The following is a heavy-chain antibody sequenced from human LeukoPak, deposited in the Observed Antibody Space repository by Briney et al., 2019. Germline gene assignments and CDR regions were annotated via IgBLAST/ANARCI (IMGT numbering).Heavy chain of an antibody. V-gene: IGHV1-2*02. Sequence: VASVKVSCKASGYTFTDSYMHWVRLAPGQGLEWMGWIDPNSGVTNYAQKFQARVTLTADKSTSTAYMELSSLRSDDTAVYYCARDPTYYYDSSGYYEPYYFDYWGQGTLVTVSS. CDR1: GYTFTDSY. J-gene: IGHJ4*02. CDR2: IDPNSGVT. CDR3: ARDPTYYYDSSGYYEPYYFDY. D-gene: IGHD3-22*01.